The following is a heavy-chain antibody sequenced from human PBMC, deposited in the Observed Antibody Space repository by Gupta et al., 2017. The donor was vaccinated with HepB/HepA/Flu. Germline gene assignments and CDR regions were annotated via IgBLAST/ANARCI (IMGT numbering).Heavy chain of an antibody. J-gene: IGHJ4*02. CDR1: GGSISRSSYY. V-gene: IGHV4-39*01. Sequence: QLQLQESVPGLVKPSETLSLTCTVSGGSISRSSYYWGWIPQPPGKGLEWIGSIYYSGSTYYNPSLKSRVTISVDTSKNQFSLKLSSVTAADTAVYYCARHRGVTMVRGVIRPSYFDYWGQGTLVTVSS. CDR2: IYYSGST. CDR3: ARHRGVTMVRGVIRPSYFDY. D-gene: IGHD3-10*01.